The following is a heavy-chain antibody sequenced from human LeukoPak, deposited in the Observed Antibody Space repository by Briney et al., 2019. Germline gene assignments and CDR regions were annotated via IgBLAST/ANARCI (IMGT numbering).Heavy chain of an antibody. CDR3: AKGRSTWYFDY. D-gene: IGHD6-13*01. J-gene: IGHJ4*02. CDR2: LSGSGGST. Sequence: GGSLRLSCASSGFTFSSYAMSWVRQAPGKGLEWVSTLSGSGGSTDYADSVKGRFTISRDNSKNTLYLQMNSLRAVDTAVYYCAKGRSTWYFDYWGQGTLVTVSS. V-gene: IGHV3-23*01. CDR1: GFTFSSYA.